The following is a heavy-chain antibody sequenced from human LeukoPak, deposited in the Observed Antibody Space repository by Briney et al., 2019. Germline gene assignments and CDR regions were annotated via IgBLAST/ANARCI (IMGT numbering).Heavy chain of an antibody. J-gene: IGHJ1*01. Sequence: PSETLSLTCTVSGGSISSGGYYWSWIRQPPGKGLEWIGDIFHDGTTNFNPSLKSRLTISTDKSKNQFSLKLSSVTAADTAVYYCARLGLYDSSGYYYVWGQGTLVTVSS. CDR1: GGSISSGGYY. CDR3: ARLGLYDSSGYYYV. D-gene: IGHD3-22*01. V-gene: IGHV4-39*07. CDR2: IFHDGTT.